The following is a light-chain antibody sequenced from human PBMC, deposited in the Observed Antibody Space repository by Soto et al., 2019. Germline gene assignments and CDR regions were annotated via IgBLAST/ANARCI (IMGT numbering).Light chain of an antibody. CDR3: QQSFSKFLYT. J-gene: IGKJ2*01. CDR1: QSINSY. CDR2: AAS. Sequence: DIRMTQSPMSLSASVGDRVTITCRASQSINSYLNWYQQKPGKAPKLLIYAASSLQSGVPSRFSGSGSGTDFTLTISSLQPEDFATYYCQQSFSKFLYTFGQGTKLEIK. V-gene: IGKV1-39*01.